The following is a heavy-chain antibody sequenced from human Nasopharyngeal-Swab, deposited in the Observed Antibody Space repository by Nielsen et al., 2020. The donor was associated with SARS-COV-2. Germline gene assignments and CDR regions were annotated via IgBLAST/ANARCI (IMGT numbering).Heavy chain of an antibody. CDR1: GFTFSNYR. CDR3: ARGRGSSTSMIGY. V-gene: IGHV3-74*01. J-gene: IGHJ4*02. D-gene: IGHD2/OR15-2a*01. Sequence: GGSLRLSCAASGFTFSNYRMHWVRQAPGKGLEWVSRLNGDGSSLNYADFVKGRFTISTDNSKSTLYLEMNTLRAEDTAVYYCARGRGSSTSMIGYWGQGTLVTVSS. CDR2: LNGDGSSL.